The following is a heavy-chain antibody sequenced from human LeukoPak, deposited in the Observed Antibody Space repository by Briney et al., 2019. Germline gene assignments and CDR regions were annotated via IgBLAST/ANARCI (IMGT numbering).Heavy chain of an antibody. J-gene: IGHJ4*02. CDR1: GFTFSSYW. V-gene: IGHV3-74*01. D-gene: IGHD2-15*01. Sequence: PGGSLTLSCAASGFTFSSYWMHWVRQAQGKGLVWVSRINSDGSSTSYADSVKGRFTISRDNAKNTLYLQMNSLRAEDTAVYYCARDLRRSGGSFGGPKIWSTPHYWGQGTLVTVSS. CDR2: INSDGSST. CDR3: ARDLRRSGGSFGGPKIWSTPHY.